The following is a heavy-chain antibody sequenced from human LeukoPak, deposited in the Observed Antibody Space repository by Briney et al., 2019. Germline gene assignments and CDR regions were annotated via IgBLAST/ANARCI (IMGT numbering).Heavy chain of an antibody. CDR2: ISGSGGST. CDR1: GFTFSSYA. Sequence: GGSLRLSCAASGFTFSSYAMSCVRQAPGKGLEWVSAISGSGGSTYYADSVKGRFTISRDNSKNTLYLQMNSLRAEDTAVYYCAKRSRVAVAGPYYYYYYMDVWGKGTTVTVSS. D-gene: IGHD6-19*01. V-gene: IGHV3-23*01. CDR3: AKRSRVAVAGPYYYYYYMDV. J-gene: IGHJ6*03.